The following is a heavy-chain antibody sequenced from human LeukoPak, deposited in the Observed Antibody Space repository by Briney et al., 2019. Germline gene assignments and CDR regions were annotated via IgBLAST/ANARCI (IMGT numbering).Heavy chain of an antibody. V-gene: IGHV3-11*04. D-gene: IGHD1-26*01. Sequence: PGGSLRLSCAASGFTFSDYYMSWIRQAPGKGLEWVSYISNSGSTIYYADSVKGRFTISRDNAKNSLYLQMNRLRAEDTAVYYCARGKSGSYRARDYWGQGTLVTVSS. J-gene: IGHJ4*02. CDR3: ARGKSGSYRARDY. CDR2: ISNSGSTI. CDR1: GFTFSDYY.